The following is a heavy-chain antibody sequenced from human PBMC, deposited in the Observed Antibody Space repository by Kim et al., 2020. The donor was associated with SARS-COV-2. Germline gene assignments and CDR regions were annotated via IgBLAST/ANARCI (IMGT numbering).Heavy chain of an antibody. Sequence: GGSLRLSCAASGFTVSSNYMSWVRQAPGKGLGWVSVIYSGGSTYYADSVKGRCTISRHNSKNTLYLQMNSLRAEDTAVYYCARESWPSVPAAMGRNYYY. CDR3: ARESWPSVPAAMGRNYYY. J-gene: IGHJ6*03. CDR2: IYSGGST. D-gene: IGHD2-2*01. V-gene: IGHV3-53*04. CDR1: GFTVSSNY.